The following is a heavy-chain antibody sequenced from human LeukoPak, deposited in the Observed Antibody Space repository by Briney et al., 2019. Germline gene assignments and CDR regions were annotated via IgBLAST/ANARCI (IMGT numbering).Heavy chain of an antibody. V-gene: IGHV5-51*01. CDR1: GYNFTNYW. CDR2: IYPGDSAA. Sequence: GESLKISCKGSGYNFTNYWIAWVRQMPGKGLEWMGIIYPGDSAAKYSPSFQGQGTISADKSISTAYLQCSSLKASDTAMYCCARQACGWGPTGSASCAMRGVGYYYYYMDVWGKGTTVTVSS. J-gene: IGHJ6*03. D-gene: IGHD2-2*01. CDR3: ARQACGWGPTGSASCAMRGVGYYYYYMDV.